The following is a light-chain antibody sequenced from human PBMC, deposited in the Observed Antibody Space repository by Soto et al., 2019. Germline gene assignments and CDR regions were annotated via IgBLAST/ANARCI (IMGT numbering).Light chain of an antibody. V-gene: IGKV1-9*01. J-gene: IGKJ1*01. Sequence: DIPLTQSPSTLSASVGDRVTITCRASQGISSYLGWYQQKPGKAPKLLIYGASTLQSGVPSRFSGSGSGTDFTLTISCLQSEDFATYYCQQYYSYPRTSGQGTKVDIK. CDR3: QQYYSYPRT. CDR1: QGISSY. CDR2: GAS.